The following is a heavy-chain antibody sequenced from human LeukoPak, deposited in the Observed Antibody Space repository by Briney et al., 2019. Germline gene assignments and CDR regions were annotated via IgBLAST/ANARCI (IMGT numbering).Heavy chain of an antibody. CDR1: GAPLTPYY. CDR3: ATGDHSFDN. D-gene: IGHD7-27*01. Sequence: SETLSLTCSVSGAPLTPYYWNWNRQPPGKGLEWIGRYASGSTTHNPSLKSQFTMSIDTSKNQISLKLTSVTAADTAVYYCATGDHSFDNWGQGTLVTVTP. J-gene: IGHJ4*02. CDR2: YASGST. V-gene: IGHV4-4*07.